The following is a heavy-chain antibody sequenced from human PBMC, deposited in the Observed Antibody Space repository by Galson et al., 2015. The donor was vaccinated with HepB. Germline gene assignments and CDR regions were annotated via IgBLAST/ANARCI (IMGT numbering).Heavy chain of an antibody. J-gene: IGHJ6*02. V-gene: IGHV1-18*04. CDR2: ISAYNGNT. Sequence: SVKVSCKASGYTFTSYGISWVRQAPGQGLEWMGWISAYNGNTNYAQKLQGRVTMTTDTSTSTAYMELRSLRSDDTAVYYCARDKPRVRFGELPRYYYYGMDVWGQGTTVTVSS. CDR1: GYTFTSYG. D-gene: IGHD3-10*01. CDR3: ARDKPRVRFGELPRYYYYGMDV.